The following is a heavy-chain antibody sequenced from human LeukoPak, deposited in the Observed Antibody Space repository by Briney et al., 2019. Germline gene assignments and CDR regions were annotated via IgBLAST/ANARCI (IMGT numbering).Heavy chain of an antibody. CDR1: GYTFTSYD. V-gene: IGHV1-8*03. J-gene: IGHJ4*02. CDR3: ARSHSDWYVNTAGH. CDR2: MNPNSGNT. Sequence: ASVKVSCKASGYTFTSYDINWVRQATGQGLEWMGWMNPNSGNTGYAQKFQGRVTITRNTSISTAYMELSSLRSEDTAVYYCARSHSDWYVNTAGHWGQGTLVTVSS. D-gene: IGHD6-19*01.